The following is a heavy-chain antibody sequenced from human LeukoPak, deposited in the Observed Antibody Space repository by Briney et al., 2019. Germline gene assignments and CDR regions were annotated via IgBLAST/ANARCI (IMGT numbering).Heavy chain of an antibody. CDR3: ARDPPGLTLGSPGDY. D-gene: IGHD3-16*01. J-gene: IGHJ4*02. CDR1: GYTFTSYG. CDR2: ISANNGDT. Sequence: ASVKVSCKASGYTFTSYGIAWVRQAPGQGLQWMGWISANNGDTSYSQKLQGRATMTTDTSTNTAYMELRSLTSDDTAVYYCARDPPGLTLGSPGDYWGQGTLVTVSS. V-gene: IGHV1-18*01.